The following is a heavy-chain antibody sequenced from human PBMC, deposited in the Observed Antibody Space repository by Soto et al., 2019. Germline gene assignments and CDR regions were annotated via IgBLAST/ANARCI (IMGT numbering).Heavy chain of an antibody. Sequence: QVQLVQSGAEVKKPGSSVKVSCKASGGTFSSYAINWVRQAPGQGLEWMGGIIPIFGTADYAQKFQSRVTITADESTSTAYMELSSLRSEDTAVYYCARAVAGGVYYYYGMDVWGQGTTVTVSS. J-gene: IGHJ6*02. CDR3: ARAVAGGVYYYYGMDV. CDR1: GGTFSSYA. CDR2: IIPIFGTA. V-gene: IGHV1-69*12. D-gene: IGHD6-19*01.